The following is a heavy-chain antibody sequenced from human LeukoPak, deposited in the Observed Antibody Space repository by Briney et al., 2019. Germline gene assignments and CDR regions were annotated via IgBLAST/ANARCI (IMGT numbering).Heavy chain of an antibody. V-gene: IGHV3-23*01. CDR2: ISGSGSST. CDR3: AKDPLASRYCSSTSCYTNWFDP. D-gene: IGHD2-2*02. Sequence: GGSLRLSCAASGFTFSSYAMSWVRQAPGKGLEWVSAISGSGSSTYYADSVKGRFTISRDNSKTTLYLQMNSLRAEDTAVYYCAKDPLASRYCSSTSCYTNWFDPWGQGTLVTVSS. CDR1: GFTFSSYA. J-gene: IGHJ5*02.